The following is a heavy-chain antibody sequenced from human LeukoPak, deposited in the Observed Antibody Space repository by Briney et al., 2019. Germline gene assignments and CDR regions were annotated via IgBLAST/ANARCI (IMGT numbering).Heavy chain of an antibody. Sequence: PGGSLRLSCAASGFTLSSYAMSWVRQAPGKGLEWVSAISGSGDNTYYADSVKGRFTISRDNSKNTLYLQMNSLRAEDTAVYYCAKSGGSYPYYFDYWGQGTLVTVSS. CDR2: ISGSGDNT. CDR1: GFTLSSYA. J-gene: IGHJ4*02. D-gene: IGHD1-26*01. V-gene: IGHV3-23*01. CDR3: AKSGGSYPYYFDY.